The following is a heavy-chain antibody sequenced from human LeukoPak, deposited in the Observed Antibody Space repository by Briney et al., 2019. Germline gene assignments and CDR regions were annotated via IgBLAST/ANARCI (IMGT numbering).Heavy chain of an antibody. Sequence: ASVKVSCKVSGYTLTELSMHWVRQAPGKGLEWMGGFDPEDGETIYAQKFQGRVTMTEDTSTDTAYMELSSLRSEDTAVYYCATGLGEIAVTTSFFFYDSSGTDAFDIWGQGTMVTVSS. CDR1: GYTLTELS. CDR3: ATGLGEIAVTTSFFFYDSSGTDAFDI. V-gene: IGHV1-24*01. CDR2: FDPEDGET. D-gene: IGHD3-22*01. J-gene: IGHJ3*02.